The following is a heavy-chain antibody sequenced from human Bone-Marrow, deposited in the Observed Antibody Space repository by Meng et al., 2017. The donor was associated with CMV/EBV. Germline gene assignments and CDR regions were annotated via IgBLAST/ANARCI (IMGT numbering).Heavy chain of an antibody. V-gene: IGHV3-7*01. J-gene: IGHJ4*02. CDR2: IKQDGSEK. CDR3: ASEPDYY. CDR1: GFTFSSYW. Sequence: GGSLRLSCEAPGFTFSSYWMSWVRQAPGKGLEWVANIKQDGSEKYYVDSVKGRFTISRDNAKNSLYLQMNSLRAEDTAVYYCASEPDYYWGQGTLVTGSS. D-gene: IGHD2-2*01.